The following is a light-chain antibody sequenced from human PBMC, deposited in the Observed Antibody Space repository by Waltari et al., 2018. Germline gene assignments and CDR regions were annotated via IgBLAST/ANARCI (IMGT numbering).Light chain of an antibody. V-gene: IGLV2-14*01. CDR1: STDVGGHYH. CDR2: DVN. CDR3: SSYTTSRTYV. J-gene: IGLJ1*01. Sequence: QSALTQPASVSGSPGQSIAISCTGSSTDVGGHYHVSWYQQYPGKAPSLVIFDVNNRPSGISNRFSGSQSGNTASLTISGLQAEDEADYYCSSYTTSRTYVFGSGTKVTVL.